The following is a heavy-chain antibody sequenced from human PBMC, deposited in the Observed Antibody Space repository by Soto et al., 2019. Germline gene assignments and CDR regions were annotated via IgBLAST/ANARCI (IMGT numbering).Heavy chain of an antibody. D-gene: IGHD3-22*01. CDR2: INPNSGGT. V-gene: IGHV1-2*04. CDR3: ARGSPYYYDSSVYPLYYYYGMDV. J-gene: IGHJ6*02. Sequence: ASVKVSWKASGYSFTVYYMHLVRQAPGQGLEWMGWINPNSGGTNYAQKFQGWVTMTRDASISTAYMELSRLRSDDTAVYYCARGSPYYYDSSVYPLYYYYGMDVWGQGTTVTVSS. CDR1: GYSFTVYY.